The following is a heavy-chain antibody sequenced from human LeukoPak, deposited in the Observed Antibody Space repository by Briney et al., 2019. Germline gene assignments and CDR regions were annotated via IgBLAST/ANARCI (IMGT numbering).Heavy chain of an antibody. D-gene: IGHD6-13*01. CDR2: INNDGSST. Sequence: GGSLRLSCAASGFTFSSYWMHWVRQAPGKGLVWVSRINNDGSSTSYADSVKGRFTITRENAKNTLYLQTNSLRAEDTAVYYCARPTKEGSSWYWWFDPWGQGTLVTVSS. CDR1: GFTFSSYW. J-gene: IGHJ5*02. V-gene: IGHV3-74*01. CDR3: ARPTKEGSSWYWWFDP.